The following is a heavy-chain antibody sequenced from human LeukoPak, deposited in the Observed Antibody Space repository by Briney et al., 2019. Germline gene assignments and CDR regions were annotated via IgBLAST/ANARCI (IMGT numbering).Heavy chain of an antibody. J-gene: IGHJ3*02. Sequence: SETLSLTCAVYGGSFSGYYWSWTRQPPGKGLEWIGEINHSGSTNYNPSLKSRVTISVDTSKNQFSLKLSSVTAADTAVYYCARSQVTRITMIWGQGTMVTVSS. CDR1: GGSFSGYY. V-gene: IGHV4-34*01. D-gene: IGHD3-10*01. CDR3: ARSQVTRITMI. CDR2: INHSGST.